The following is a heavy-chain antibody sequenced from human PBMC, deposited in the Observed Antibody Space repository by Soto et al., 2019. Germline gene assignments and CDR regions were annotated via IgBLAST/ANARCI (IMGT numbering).Heavy chain of an antibody. CDR1: GYTFTSYY. CDR3: AYGAHTYDFWSGYQPIFDY. CDR2: INPSGGST. D-gene: IGHD3-3*01. V-gene: IGHV1-46*01. J-gene: IGHJ4*02. Sequence: ASVKVSCKASGYTFTSYYMHWVRQAPGQGLEWMGIINPSGGSTSYAQKFQDRVTMTRDTSTSTVYMELSSLRSEDTAVYYCAYGAHTYDFWSGYQPIFDYWGQGTLVTVSS.